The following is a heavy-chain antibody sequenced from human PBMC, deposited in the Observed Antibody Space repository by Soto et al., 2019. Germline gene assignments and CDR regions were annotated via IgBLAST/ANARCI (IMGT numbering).Heavy chain of an antibody. Sequence: ASVKVSCKASGGAFSSYAISWVRQAPGQGLEWMGGIIPIFGTANYAQKFQGGVTITADESTSTAYMELSSLRSEDTAVYYCARDSGTNGVCYNCLADYWGQGTLVTVSS. V-gene: IGHV1-69*13. D-gene: IGHD2-8*01. J-gene: IGHJ4*02. CDR3: ARDSGTNGVCYNCLADY. CDR2: IIPIFGTA. CDR1: GGAFSSYA.